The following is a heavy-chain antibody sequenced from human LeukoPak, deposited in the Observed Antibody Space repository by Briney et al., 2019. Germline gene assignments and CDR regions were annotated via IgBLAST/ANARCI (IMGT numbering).Heavy chain of an antibody. Sequence: GGSLRLSCSASGFTFSSYAMHWARQAPGKGLEYVSAINSNGGTTYYSDSVKGRFTISRDNSKNTLYLQMSSLRAEDTAVYYCVKMGTYYYDSSGSNYWGQGTLVTVSS. V-gene: IGHV3-64D*09. CDR3: VKMGTYYYDSSGSNY. CDR2: INSNGGTT. J-gene: IGHJ4*02. CDR1: GFTFSSYA. D-gene: IGHD3-22*01.